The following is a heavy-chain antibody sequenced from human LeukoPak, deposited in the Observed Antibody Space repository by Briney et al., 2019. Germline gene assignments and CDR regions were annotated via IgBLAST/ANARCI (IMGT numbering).Heavy chain of an antibody. D-gene: IGHD2-8*02. Sequence: GRSLRLSCAASGFTFSSYGMHWVRQAPGKGLEWVAVISYDGSNKYYADSVKGRFTISRDNSKNTLYLQMNSLRVEDSAVYYCAAQPCSGGVCYLDYWGQGTLVTVSS. J-gene: IGHJ4*02. V-gene: IGHV3-30*03. CDR3: AAQPCSGGVCYLDY. CDR2: ISYDGSNK. CDR1: GFTFSSYG.